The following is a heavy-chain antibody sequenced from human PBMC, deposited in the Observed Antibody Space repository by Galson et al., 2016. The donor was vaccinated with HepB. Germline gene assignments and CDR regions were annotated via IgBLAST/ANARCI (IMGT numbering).Heavy chain of an antibody. CDR2: IYPHDSVA. V-gene: IGHV5-51*01. CDR1: GYNFANYW. Sequence: QSGAEVKKPGESLKISCKAFGYNFANYWIGWLRQMPGKGLEWMGIIYPHDSVATYSPSFQGQVTISADKSISTAYLQWGSLKASDTAIYYCARNNILIGYSLHSPYYYYAMDVWGQGTTVTVSS. D-gene: IGHD3-9*01. J-gene: IGHJ6*02. CDR3: ARNNILIGYSLHSPYYYYAMDV.